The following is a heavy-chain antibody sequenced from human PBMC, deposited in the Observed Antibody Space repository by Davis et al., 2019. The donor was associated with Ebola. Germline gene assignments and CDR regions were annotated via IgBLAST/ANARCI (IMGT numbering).Heavy chain of an antibody. Sequence: SETLSLTGTVSGGSISSYYWSWIRQPPGKGLEWIGYIYYSGSTNYKPSLKSRVTISVDTSKKQFSLKLNSVTAADTAVYYCAVGNSGSYFGAFDIWGQGTMVTVSS. V-gene: IGHV4-59*01. D-gene: IGHD1-26*01. J-gene: IGHJ3*02. CDR2: IYYSGST. CDR3: AVGNSGSYFGAFDI. CDR1: GGSISSYY.